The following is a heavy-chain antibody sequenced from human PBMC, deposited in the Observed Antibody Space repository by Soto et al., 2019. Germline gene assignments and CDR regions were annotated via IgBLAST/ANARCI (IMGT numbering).Heavy chain of an antibody. CDR2: IVPMFGTS. D-gene: IGHD3-3*01. CDR3: NRGSGYDFWSGYL. V-gene: IGHV1-69*06. CDR1: GGTSTRYA. Sequence: QERLVQSGAEVRKPGSSVKVSCKVTGGTSTRYAINWVRQAPGQGLEWMGGIVPMFGTSKYAQKFQGRVTITADTSTNIAYMELRSLRSEDTAVYYRNRGSGYDFWSGYLWGQGTLVSVSS. J-gene: IGHJ4*02.